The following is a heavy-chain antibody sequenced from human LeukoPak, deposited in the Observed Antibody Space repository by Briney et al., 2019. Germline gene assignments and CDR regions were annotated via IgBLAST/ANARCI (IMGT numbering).Heavy chain of an antibody. CDR1: GFIVSHKY. CDR3: ARGQIDLLRNYFDS. J-gene: IGHJ4*02. V-gene: IGHV3-66*01. D-gene: IGHD3-22*01. Sequence: GGSLGLSCAASGFIVSHKYMAWVRQAPGKRLEWLSIIYTGGNTVSAESVKGRFIISRDNSRNTVHLQMNSLRDDDTAVYYCARGQIDLLRNYFDSWGPGTLVAVSS. CDR2: IYTGGNT.